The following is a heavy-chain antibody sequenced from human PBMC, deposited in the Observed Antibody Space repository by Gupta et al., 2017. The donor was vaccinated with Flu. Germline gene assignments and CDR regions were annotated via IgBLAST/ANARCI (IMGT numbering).Heavy chain of an antibody. J-gene: IGHJ4*02. CDR2: INQDGSTK. CDR1: GFTFSDSW. CDR3: ARNRGWEQFDY. Sequence: EVQLVESGGGLVQPGGSLRLSCAASGFTFSDSWRNWGRQAPWKGLEGVANINQDGSTKNYVDSLKGRFTVYRDNAKNSLYLQMDSLRAEDTAVYFCARNRGWEQFDYWGQGTLVTVSS. D-gene: IGHD5-24*01. V-gene: IGHV3-7*01.